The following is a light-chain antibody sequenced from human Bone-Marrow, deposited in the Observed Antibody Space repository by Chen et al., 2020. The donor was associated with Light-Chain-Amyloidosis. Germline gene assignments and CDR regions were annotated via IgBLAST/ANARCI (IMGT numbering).Light chain of an antibody. CDR2: DDS. CDR3: QVWDRSSDRPV. J-gene: IGLJ3*02. Sequence: SYVLTQPSSVSVAPGQTATIACGGNNIASTSVHWYQQTPGQAPLLGVYDDSDRPAGIPERLSGSNSGNTATLTISRVEGGDEADYYCQVWDRSSDRPVFGGGKKLTVL. V-gene: IGLV3-21*02. CDR1: NIASTS.